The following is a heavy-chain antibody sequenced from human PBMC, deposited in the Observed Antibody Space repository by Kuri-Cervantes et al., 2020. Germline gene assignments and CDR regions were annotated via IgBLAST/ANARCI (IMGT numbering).Heavy chain of an antibody. CDR2: ISASDGAI. CDR3: AREGGIAARPFDY. Sequence: GESLKISCAASGFTFGNYAMSWVRQAPGKGLEWVSVISASDGAIFYADSVKGRFTISRDNSKNTLYLQMNSLRAEDTAVYYCAREGGIAARPFDYWGQGTLVTVSS. V-gene: IGHV3-23*01. J-gene: IGHJ4*02. CDR1: GFTFGNYA. D-gene: IGHD6-6*01.